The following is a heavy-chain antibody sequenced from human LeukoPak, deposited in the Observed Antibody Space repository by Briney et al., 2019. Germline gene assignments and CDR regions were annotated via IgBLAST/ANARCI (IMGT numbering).Heavy chain of an antibody. CDR2: ISSNGDSA. CDR1: GFSFSSYA. D-gene: IGHD3-16*01. CDR3: VKDRYVDY. V-gene: IGHV3-64D*09. Sequence: GGSLRLSCSVSGFSFSSYAMHWVRQAPGKGLEYVSSISSNGDSAYYADSVKGRFTISRDNSKNTLLLQMSSLRAEDTAVYYCVKDRYVDYWGQGTLVTVSS. J-gene: IGHJ4*02.